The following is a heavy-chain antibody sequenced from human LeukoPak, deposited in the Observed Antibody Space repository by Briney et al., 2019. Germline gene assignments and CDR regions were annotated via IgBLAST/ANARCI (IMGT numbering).Heavy chain of an antibody. D-gene: IGHD2-2*01. J-gene: IGHJ3*02. CDR1: GGTFSRYA. Sequence: ASVKVSCKASGGTFSRYAINWVRQAPGQGLEWMGWTNPNSGATNYAQKFQGRVTMTRDTSISTAYMELTRLTSDDTAVYYCARGLRAAVFDIWGQGTMVTVSS. CDR3: ARGLRAAVFDI. V-gene: IGHV1-2*02. CDR2: TNPNSGAT.